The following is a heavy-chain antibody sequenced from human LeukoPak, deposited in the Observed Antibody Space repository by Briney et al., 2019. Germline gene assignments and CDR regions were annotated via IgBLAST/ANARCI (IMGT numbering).Heavy chain of an antibody. CDR2: INHSGST. D-gene: IGHD5-12*01. CDR1: GGSFSGYY. V-gene: IGHV4-34*01. Sequence: NPSETLSLTCAVYGGSFSGYYWSWIRQPPGKGLEWIGEINHSGSTNYNPSLKSRVTISVDTSKNQFSLKLSSVTAADTAVYYCARASNGYETPDDYWGQGTLVTVSS. J-gene: IGHJ4*02. CDR3: ARASNGYETPDDY.